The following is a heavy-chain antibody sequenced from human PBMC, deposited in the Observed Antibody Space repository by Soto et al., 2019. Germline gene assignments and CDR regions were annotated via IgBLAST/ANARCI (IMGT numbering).Heavy chain of an antibody. CDR2: ISYDGSNK. J-gene: IGHJ6*02. V-gene: IGHV3-30*18. CDR1: GFTFSSYG. D-gene: IGHD2-8*01. CDR3: AKDPLKPPSEYCTDGVCPPSPQGPNKPLESGYYYYGMDV. Sequence: QVQLVESGGGVVQPGRSLRLSCAASGFTFSSYGMHWVRQAPGKGLEWVAVISYDGSNKYYADSVKGRFTISRDNSKNTLYLQMNSLRAEDTAVYYCAKDPLKPPSEYCTDGVCPPSPQGPNKPLESGYYYYGMDVWGQGTTVTVSS.